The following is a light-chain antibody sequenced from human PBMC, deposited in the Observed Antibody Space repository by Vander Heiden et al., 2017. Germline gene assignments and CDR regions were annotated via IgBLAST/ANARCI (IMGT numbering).Light chain of an antibody. CDR3: QLYGSSPLFT. CDR2: DAS. Sequence: EIVLTQSPGTLSLSPGERATLSCRASQNVRNNFLAWYQQKPGQAPRLLLFDASTRATGIPERFSGSGSGTDFTLTINRLEPEDFAVYYCQLYGSSPLFTFGPGTKVDNK. CDR1: QNVRNNF. V-gene: IGKV3-20*01. J-gene: IGKJ3*01.